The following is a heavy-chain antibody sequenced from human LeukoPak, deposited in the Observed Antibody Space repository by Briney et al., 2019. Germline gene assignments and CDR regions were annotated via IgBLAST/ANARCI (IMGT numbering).Heavy chain of an antibody. Sequence: SVKVSCKASGGTFSSYAISWVRQAPGQGLEWMGRIIPIFGTANYAQKFQGRVTITTDESTSTAYMELSSLRSEDTAVYYCARARKTKQTNSNYDYWGQGTLVTVSS. CDR3: ARARKTKQTNSNYDY. V-gene: IGHV1-69*05. D-gene: IGHD4-11*01. CDR2: IIPIFGTA. CDR1: GGTFSSYA. J-gene: IGHJ4*02.